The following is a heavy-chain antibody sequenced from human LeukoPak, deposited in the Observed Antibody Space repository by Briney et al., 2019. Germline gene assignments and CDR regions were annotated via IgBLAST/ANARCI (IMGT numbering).Heavy chain of an antibody. CDR3: ARGGGEVEPAAAMAFDY. Sequence: GGSLRLSCAASGFTVSSNYMSWVRQAPGKGLEWVSVIYSGGSAYYADSVKGRFTISRDNSKNTLYLQMNSLRAEDTAVYYCARGGGEVEPAAAMAFDYWGQGTLVTVSS. D-gene: IGHD2-2*01. CDR2: IYSGGSA. J-gene: IGHJ4*02. CDR1: GFTVSSNY. V-gene: IGHV3-53*01.